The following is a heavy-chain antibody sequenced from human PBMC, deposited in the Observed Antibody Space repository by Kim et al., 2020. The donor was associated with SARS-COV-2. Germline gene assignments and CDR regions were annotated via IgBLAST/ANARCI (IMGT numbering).Heavy chain of an antibody. J-gene: IGHJ3*02. CDR3: AGSEQYLVLAFDI. V-gene: IGHV4-59*08. CDR1: GASISNYH. Sequence: SETLSLTCTVSGASISNYHWSWIRQSPGKGLEWMGYIYDSGKTKYNPSLKSRVTISVDTSKNQFSLKLSSVTAADTAVYYCAGSEQYLVLAFDIWGQGTMVTVSA. D-gene: IGHD6-13*01. CDR2: IYDSGKT.